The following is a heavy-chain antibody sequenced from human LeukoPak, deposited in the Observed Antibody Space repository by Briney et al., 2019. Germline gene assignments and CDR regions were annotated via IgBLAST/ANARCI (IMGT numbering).Heavy chain of an antibody. V-gene: IGHV4-34*01. Sequence: SETLSLTCAVYGGSFSGYYWSWIRQPPGEGLEWIGEINHSGSTNYNPSLKSRVTISVDTSKNQFSLKLSSVTAADTAVYYCARGVYDYVWGSYRYIAFDYWGQGTLVTVSS. D-gene: IGHD3-16*02. CDR3: ARGVYDYVWGSYRYIAFDY. J-gene: IGHJ4*02. CDR2: INHSGST. CDR1: GGSFSGYY.